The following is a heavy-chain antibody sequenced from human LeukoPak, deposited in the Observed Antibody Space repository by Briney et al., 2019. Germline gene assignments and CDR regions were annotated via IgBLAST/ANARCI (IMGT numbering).Heavy chain of an antibody. J-gene: IGHJ3*02. CDR3: ARVAGDYDDAFDI. V-gene: IGHV5-51*01. CDR1: GWSFKSYW. D-gene: IGHD4-17*01. Sequence: GEALEISLQGSGWSFKSYWIGWVRPVPGKGVEGMGIIYPGDSDTRYSPSLQGQVTISADKSISTAYLQWSSLKASDTAMYYCARVAGDYDDAFDIWGQGTMVTVSS. CDR2: IYPGDSDT.